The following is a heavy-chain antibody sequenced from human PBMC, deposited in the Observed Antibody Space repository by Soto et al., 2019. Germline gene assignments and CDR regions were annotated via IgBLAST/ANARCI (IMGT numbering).Heavy chain of an antibody. CDR2: ISYSGST. V-gene: IGHV4-30-4*01. D-gene: IGHD5-18*01. Sequence: PSETLSLTCTVSGGSISSGNYYWGWIRQPPGKGLEWIGFISYSGSTYYSLSLKSRVTISVDTSKNQFSLNLSFVTAADTAVYYCASMGTPATGLYYSYYPGQGTLVTVSS. CDR1: GGSISSGNYY. J-gene: IGHJ4*02. CDR3: ASMGTPATGLYYSYY.